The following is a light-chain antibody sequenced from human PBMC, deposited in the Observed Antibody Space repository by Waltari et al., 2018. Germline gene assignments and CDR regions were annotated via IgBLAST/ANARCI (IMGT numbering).Light chain of an antibody. CDR2: GAS. J-gene: IGKJ2*01. Sequence: LXQSPGTLSLSPGERATLSCRASQSVSSSYLAGYQQKPGQAPRLLIYGASSRATGIPDRFSGSGSGTDFTLTISRLEPEDFAVYYCQQYXSSPXGYTFGQGTKLEIK. CDR3: QQYXSSPXGYT. V-gene: IGKV3-20*01. CDR1: QSVSSSY.